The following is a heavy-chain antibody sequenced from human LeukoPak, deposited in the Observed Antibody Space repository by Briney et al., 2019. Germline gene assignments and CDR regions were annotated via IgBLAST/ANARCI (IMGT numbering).Heavy chain of an antibody. V-gene: IGHV3-23*01. CDR2: ISGSGGTT. Sequence: PGGSLRLSCAASGFIFSRYGMSWVRQAPGKGLEWVSAISGSGGTTYYADSVKGRFTVSRDNSKNTVYLQMNSLRPEDTAVYYCAKGGSSLGTTFYYYMDVWGKGTTVTISS. CDR3: AKGGSSLGTTFYYYMDV. CDR1: GFIFSRYG. J-gene: IGHJ6*03. D-gene: IGHD1-26*01.